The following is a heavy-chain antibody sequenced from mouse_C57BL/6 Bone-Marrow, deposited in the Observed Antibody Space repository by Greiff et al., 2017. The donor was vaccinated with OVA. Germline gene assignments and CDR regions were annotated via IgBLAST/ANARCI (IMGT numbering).Heavy chain of an antibody. Sequence: EVMLVESVAELVRPGASVKLSCTASGFNIKNTYMHWVKQRPEQGLEWIGRIDPANGNTKYAPKFQGKATITADTSSNTAYLQLSSLTSEDTAIYYCARGGTTVVATGYFDVWGTGTTVTVSS. V-gene: IGHV14-3*01. D-gene: IGHD1-1*01. CDR1: GFNIKNTY. J-gene: IGHJ1*03. CDR3: ARGGTTVVATGYFDV. CDR2: IDPANGNT.